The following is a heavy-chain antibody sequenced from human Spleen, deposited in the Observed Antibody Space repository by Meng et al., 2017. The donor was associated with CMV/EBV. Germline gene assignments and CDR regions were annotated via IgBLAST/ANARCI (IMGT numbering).Heavy chain of an antibody. J-gene: IGHJ4*02. CDR2: IYYSGST. CDR3: ARFYCSSTSCYFDY. D-gene: IGHD2-2*01. V-gene: IGHV4-61*01. CDR1: GYSITSDYY. Sequence: SETLSLTCTVSGYSITSDYYWGWIRQPPGKGLEWIGYIYYSGSTNYNPSLKSRVTISVDTSKNQFSLKLSSVTAADTAVYYCARFYCSSTSCYFDYWGQGTLVTVSS.